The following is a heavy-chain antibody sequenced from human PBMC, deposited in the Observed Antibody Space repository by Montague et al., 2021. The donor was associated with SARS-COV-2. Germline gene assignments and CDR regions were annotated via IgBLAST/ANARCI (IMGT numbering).Heavy chain of an antibody. CDR3: ARDRTTTAAAGDGFDY. Sequence: CAISGDSVSSNRAAWNWIRQSPSRGLEWPGRTYYRSKWYNNYALSVKSRITINPETSKNQFSLQLNSVAPEDTAIYYCARDRTTTAAAGDGFDYWGQGTLVIVSS. CDR1: GDSVSSNRAA. J-gene: IGHJ4*02. D-gene: IGHD6-13*01. CDR2: TYYRSKWYN. V-gene: IGHV6-1*01.